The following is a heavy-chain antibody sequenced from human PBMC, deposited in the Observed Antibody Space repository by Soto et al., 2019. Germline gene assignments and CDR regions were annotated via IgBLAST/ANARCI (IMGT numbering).Heavy chain of an antibody. J-gene: IGHJ4*02. CDR3: ARDRGIAAAGNRN. V-gene: IGHV1-69*08. CDR2: IIPILGIA. CDR1: GGTFSSYT. D-gene: IGHD6-13*01. Sequence: QVQLVQSGAEVKKPGSSVKVSCKASGGTFSSYTISWVRQAPGQGLEWMVRIIPILGIANYAQKFQGRVTITADKSTSTAYMELSSLRSEDTAVYYCARDRGIAAAGNRNWGQGTLVTVSS.